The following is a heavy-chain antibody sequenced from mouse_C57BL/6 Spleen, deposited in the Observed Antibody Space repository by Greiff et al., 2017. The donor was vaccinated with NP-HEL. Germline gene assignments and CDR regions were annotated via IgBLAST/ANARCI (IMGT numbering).Heavy chain of an antibody. CDR2: ISYSGST. J-gene: IGHJ2*01. CDR1: GYSITSDY. CDR3: ARYPYYYGSSYDYFDY. Sequence: VQLKESGPGLAKPSQTLSLTCSVTGYSITSDYWNWIRKFPGNKLEYMGYISYSGSTNYNPSLKSRISITRDTSKNQNYLQLNSITTEDTATYYCARYPYYYGSSYDYFDYWGQGTTLTVSS. V-gene: IGHV3-8*01. D-gene: IGHD1-1*01.